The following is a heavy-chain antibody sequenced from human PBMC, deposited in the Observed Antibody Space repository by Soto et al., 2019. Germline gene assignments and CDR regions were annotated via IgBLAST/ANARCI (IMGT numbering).Heavy chain of an antibody. Sequence: ASVKVSCKASGGTFSSYAISWVRQAPGQGLEWMGGIIPIFGTANYAQKFQGRVTITADESTSTAYMELSSLRSEDTAVYYCARIRAHDSSGYAPRTNAFDISGQGTMVTLPS. V-gene: IGHV1-69*13. CDR3: ARIRAHDSSGYAPRTNAFDI. CDR2: IIPIFGTA. D-gene: IGHD3-22*01. CDR1: GGTFSSYA. J-gene: IGHJ3*02.